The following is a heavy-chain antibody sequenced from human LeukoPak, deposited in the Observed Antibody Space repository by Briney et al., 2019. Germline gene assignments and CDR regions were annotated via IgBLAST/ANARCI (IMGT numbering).Heavy chain of an antibody. CDR3: AKAANYDILTGYYLDY. V-gene: IGHV3-23*01. CDR2: ITGGGDTT. D-gene: IGHD3-9*01. J-gene: IGHJ4*02. CDR1: GSTFSSYA. Sequence: GGSLRLSCAASGSTFSSYAMTWVRQAPGKGLEWVSAITGGGDTTYYADSVKGRFTISRDNSKNTLYLQMNNLRAEDTAIYYCAKAANYDILTGYYLDYWGQGTLVTVSS.